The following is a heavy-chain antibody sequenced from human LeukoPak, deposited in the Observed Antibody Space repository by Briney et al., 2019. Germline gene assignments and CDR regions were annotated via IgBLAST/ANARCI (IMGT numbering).Heavy chain of an antibody. CDR2: ISWNSVSI. CDR3: AKDLYGDYGEYYFDY. Sequence: GGSLRLSCAASGFTFDDYAMHWVRQAPGKGLEWVSGISWNSVSIGYADSVKGRFTISRDNAKNSLYLQMNSLRAEDTALYYCAKDLYGDYGEYYFDYWGQGTLVTVSS. CDR1: GFTFDDYA. V-gene: IGHV3-9*01. J-gene: IGHJ4*02. D-gene: IGHD4-17*01.